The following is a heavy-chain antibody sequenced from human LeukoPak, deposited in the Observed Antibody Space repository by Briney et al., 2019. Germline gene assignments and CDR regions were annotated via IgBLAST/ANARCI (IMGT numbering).Heavy chain of an antibody. CDR3: ARELSGVSSIAAAGIDY. Sequence: SETLSLTCTVSGGSISSYYWSWIRQPAGKGLEWIGRIYTSGSTNCNPSLKSRVTMSVDTSKNQFSLKLSSVTAADTAVYYCARELSGVSSIAAAGIDYWGQGTLVTVSS. CDR2: IYTSGST. V-gene: IGHV4-4*07. D-gene: IGHD6-13*01. CDR1: GGSISSYY. J-gene: IGHJ4*02.